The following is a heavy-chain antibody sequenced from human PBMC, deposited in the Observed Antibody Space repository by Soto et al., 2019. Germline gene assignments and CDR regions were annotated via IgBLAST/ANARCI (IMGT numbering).Heavy chain of an antibody. V-gene: IGHV3-30-3*01. CDR3: ARDGYSSSQYYFDY. Sequence: GGSLRLSCAASGFTFNSYVMHWVRQAPGKGLEWVAVISFDGSNRYYADSAKGRFTISRDNSKNTLYLQMDSLRAEDSAIYYCARDGYSSSQYYFDYWGQGTLVTVSS. CDR2: ISFDGSNR. J-gene: IGHJ4*02. D-gene: IGHD6-13*01. CDR1: GFTFNSYV.